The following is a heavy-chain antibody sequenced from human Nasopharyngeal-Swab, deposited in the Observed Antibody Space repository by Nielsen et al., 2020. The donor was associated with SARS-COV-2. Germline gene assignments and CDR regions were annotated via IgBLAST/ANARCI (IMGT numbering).Heavy chain of an antibody. CDR3: LTGWGNHFTLGDF. CDR2: FDPEHGGI. D-gene: IGHD3-16*01. Sequence: ASVKVSCKVSDYTLTELAMHWVRQPPGKGLEWMGGFDPEHGGIIYAQKFRGRVTMTEDTSTDTAYMELSSLKSDDTAVYYCLTGWGNHFTLGDFWGQGTLVTVSA. V-gene: IGHV1-24*01. J-gene: IGHJ4*02. CDR1: DYTLTELA.